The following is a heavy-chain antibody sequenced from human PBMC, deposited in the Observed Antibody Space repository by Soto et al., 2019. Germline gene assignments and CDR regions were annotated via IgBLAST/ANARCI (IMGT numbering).Heavy chain of an antibody. J-gene: IGHJ4*02. Sequence: ELHLVESGGDLVQPGGSLRLSCAGAEFTYSTCWMGWVRQSPGKGPEWVANIKQDGSEKFYLDSVKGRFTISRDNAKKSLYLQINRLRAEDTAVYYCTIEKNWGLGTLVTVSS. V-gene: IGHV3-7*05. CDR3: TIEKN. CDR1: EFTYSTCW. CDR2: IKQDGSEK.